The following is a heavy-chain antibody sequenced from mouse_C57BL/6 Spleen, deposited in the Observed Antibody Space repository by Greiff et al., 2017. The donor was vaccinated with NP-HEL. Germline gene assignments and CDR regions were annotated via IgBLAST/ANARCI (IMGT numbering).Heavy chain of an antibody. CDR1: GFTFSSYA. V-gene: IGHV5-9-1*02. CDR3: TREESSSYDY. D-gene: IGHD1-1*01. J-gene: IGHJ2*01. Sequence: EVKLVESGEGLVKPGGSLKLSCAASGFTFSSYAMSWVRQTPEKRLEWVAYISSGGDYIYYVDTVKGRFTISRDNARNTLYLQMSSLKSEDTAMYYCTREESSSYDYWGQGTTLTVSS. CDR2: ISSGGDYI.